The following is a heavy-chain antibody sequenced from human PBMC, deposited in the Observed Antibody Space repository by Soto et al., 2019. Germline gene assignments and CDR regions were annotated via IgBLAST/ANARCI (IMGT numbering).Heavy chain of an antibody. CDR3: AGSTSYRLDY. CDR1: GGSISRNW. CDR2: VFHDGNT. Sequence: QVQLQEWGPGLVKPSGTLSLTCAVSGGSISRNWWSWVRQPPGRGLECIGEVFHDGNTYYNPSLESRVTMSVDSSKMQFSLNLGSVTAADTAIYYCAGSTSYRLDYWGQGTLVTVSS. J-gene: IGHJ4*02. V-gene: IGHV4-4*02. D-gene: IGHD3-16*02.